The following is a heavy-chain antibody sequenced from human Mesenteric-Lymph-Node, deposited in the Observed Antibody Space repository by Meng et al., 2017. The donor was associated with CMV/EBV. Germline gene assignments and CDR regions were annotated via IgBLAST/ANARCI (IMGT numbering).Heavy chain of an antibody. D-gene: IGHD6-19*01. V-gene: IGHV3-21*01. J-gene: IGHJ6*02. CDR1: RFTFSKYS. Sequence: GESLKISCAASRFTFSKYSMNWVRQAPGKGLEWVSSVKGRFTVSRDNAKNSLYLQMNSLRAEDTAVYYCARVGYSSGWRSYYYYGMDVWGQGTTVTVSS. CDR3: ARVGYSSGWRSYYYYGMDV.